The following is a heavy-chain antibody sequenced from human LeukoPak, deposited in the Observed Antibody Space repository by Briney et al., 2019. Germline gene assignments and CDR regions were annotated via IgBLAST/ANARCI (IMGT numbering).Heavy chain of an antibody. J-gene: IGHJ5*02. CDR2: ISNDGGGT. CDR1: GFIFNNYG. V-gene: IGHV3-23*01. CDR3: AKGSSGYFADL. D-gene: IGHD3-22*01. Sequence: GGSLRLSCAASGFIFNNYGLIWVRQAPGKGLEWVSAISNDGGGTTYADFVNGRFTISRDNSKNTLFLQMNSLRAEDTALYYCAKGSSGYFADLWGQGTLVTVS.